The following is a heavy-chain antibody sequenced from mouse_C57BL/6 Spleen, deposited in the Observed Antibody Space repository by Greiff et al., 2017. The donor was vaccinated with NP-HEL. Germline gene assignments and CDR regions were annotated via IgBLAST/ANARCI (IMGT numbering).Heavy chain of an antibody. V-gene: IGHV1-54*01. Sequence: QVQLQQSGAELVRPGTSVKVSCKASGYAFTNYLIEWVKQRPGQGLEWIGVINPGSGGTNYNEKFKGKATLTADKSSSTAYMQLSSLTSEDSAVYFCARTGTRTWFAYWGQGTLVTVSA. CDR2: INPGSGGT. D-gene: IGHD4-1*01. CDR3: ARTGTRTWFAY. CDR1: GYAFTNYL. J-gene: IGHJ3*01.